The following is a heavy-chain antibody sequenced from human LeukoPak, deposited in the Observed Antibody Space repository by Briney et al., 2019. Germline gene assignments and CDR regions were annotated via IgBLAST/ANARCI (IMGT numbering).Heavy chain of an antibody. CDR1: GFTFSSYG. CDR3: AKDHWARGYYYMDV. Sequence: GGSLRLSCAASGFTFSSYGMHWVRQAPGKGLEWVAFIRYDGSNKYYADSVKGRFTISRDNPKNTLYLQMNSLRAEDTALYYCAKDHWARGYYYMDVWGKGTTVTVSS. J-gene: IGHJ6*03. CDR2: IRYDGSNK. V-gene: IGHV3-30*02. D-gene: IGHD3-10*01.